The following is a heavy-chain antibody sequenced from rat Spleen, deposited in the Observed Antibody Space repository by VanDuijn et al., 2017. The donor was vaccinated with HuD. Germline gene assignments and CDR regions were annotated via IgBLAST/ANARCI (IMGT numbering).Heavy chain of an antibody. CDR3: SRRHYGYTDYFDY. D-gene: IGHD1-9*01. J-gene: IGHJ2*01. CDR1: GFTFTDYY. Sequence: EVQLVESDGGLVQPGRSLKLSCAASGFTFTDYYMAWVRQAPKKGLEWVASISPSGGGTYYRDSVKGRFTVSRDYAKRTVHLQMDSLRAEDTSNYYCSRRHYGYTDYFDYWGQGVRVTVSS. CDR2: ISPSGGGT. V-gene: IGHV5-25*01.